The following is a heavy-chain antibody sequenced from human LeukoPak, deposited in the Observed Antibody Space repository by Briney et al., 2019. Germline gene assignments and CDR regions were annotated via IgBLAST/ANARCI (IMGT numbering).Heavy chain of an antibody. J-gene: IGHJ4*02. D-gene: IGHD3-16*01. CDR3: ARHRDDYVWSEVGY. CDR1: GYTFTGYY. CDR2: INPNSGGT. V-gene: IGHV1-2*02. Sequence: ASVKVSCNASGYTFTGYYMHWVRQAPGQGLEWMGWINPNSGGTNYAQKFQGRVTMTRDTSISTAYMELSRLRSDDTAVYYCARHRDDYVWSEVGYWGQGTLVTVSS.